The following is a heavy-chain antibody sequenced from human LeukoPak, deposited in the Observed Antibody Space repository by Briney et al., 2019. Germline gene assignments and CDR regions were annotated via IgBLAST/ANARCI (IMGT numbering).Heavy chain of an antibody. CDR2: IYHSGST. V-gene: IGHV4-4*02. CDR3: ASRTGSSSTFHY. D-gene: IGHD6-13*01. Sequence: SETLSLTCAVSGGSISSSNWWSWVRQPPGKGLEWIGEIYHSGSTNYNPSLKSRVTISVDKSKNQFSLKLSSVTAADTAVYYCASRTGSSSTFHYWGQGTLVTVSS. J-gene: IGHJ4*02. CDR1: GGSISSSNW.